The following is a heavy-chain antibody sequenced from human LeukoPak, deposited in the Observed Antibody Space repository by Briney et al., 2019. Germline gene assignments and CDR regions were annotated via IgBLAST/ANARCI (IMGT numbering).Heavy chain of an antibody. CDR2: FVPEDGET. Sequence: ASVKVSCKLSGDTLTELSMHWVRQSPRKGLEWMGGFVPEDGETIYAQKFQGRVTMTEDTSTDTAYMELSSQRSDDTAVYFCATLPRGHLFDSWGQGTLVTVSS. D-gene: IGHD3-10*01. CDR3: ATLPRGHLFDS. J-gene: IGHJ4*02. CDR1: GDTLTELS. V-gene: IGHV1-24*01.